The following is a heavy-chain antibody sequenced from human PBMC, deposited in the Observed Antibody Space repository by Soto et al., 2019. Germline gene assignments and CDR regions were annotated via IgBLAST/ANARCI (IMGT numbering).Heavy chain of an antibody. J-gene: IGHJ4*02. V-gene: IGHV1-69*13. CDR3: TKDGLVQLERPYFDY. CDR2: IIPIFGTA. CDR1: GGTFSSYA. D-gene: IGHD1-1*01. Sequence: ASVKVSCKASGGTFSSYAISWVRQAPGQGLEWMGGIIPIFGTANYAQKFQGRVTITADESTSTAYMELSSLRSEDTAVYYCTKDGLVQLERPYFDYWGQGTLVTVSS.